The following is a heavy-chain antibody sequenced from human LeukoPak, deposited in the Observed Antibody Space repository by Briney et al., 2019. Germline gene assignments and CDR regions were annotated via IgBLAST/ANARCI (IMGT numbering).Heavy chain of an antibody. CDR2: ISSSSSYI. V-gene: IGHV3-21*01. CDR3: ARASYYDILTGYYNVYYFDY. Sequence: GGSLRLSCAASGFTFSSYSMNWVRQAPGKGLEWVSSISSSSSYIYYADSVKGRFTISRDNAKNSPYLQMNSLRAEDTAVYYCARASYYDILTGYYNVYYFDYWGQGTLVTVSS. D-gene: IGHD3-9*01. J-gene: IGHJ4*02. CDR1: GFTFSSYS.